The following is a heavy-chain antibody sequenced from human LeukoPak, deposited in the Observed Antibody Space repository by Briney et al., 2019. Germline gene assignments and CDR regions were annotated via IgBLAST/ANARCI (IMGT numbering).Heavy chain of an antibody. D-gene: IGHD3-22*01. CDR2: MSSSGDIT. V-gene: IGHV3-23*01. Sequence: GGSLRLSCAASGFTFSNYAMSWVRQAPGKGLEGVSAMSSSGDITHYADAVKSRFTISRDNSEKTMYLQMNSLRAEDTAVYYCAKSLPGGSMIVVVIDYWGQGTQVTVSS. CDR1: GFTFSNYA. CDR3: AKSLPGGSMIVVVIDY. J-gene: IGHJ4*02.